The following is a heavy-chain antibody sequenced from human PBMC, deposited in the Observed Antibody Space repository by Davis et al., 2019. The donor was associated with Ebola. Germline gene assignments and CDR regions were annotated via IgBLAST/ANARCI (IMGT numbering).Heavy chain of an antibody. Sequence: ASVKVSCKASGYTFTSYGISWVRQAPGQGLEWMGWLSAYTGNTNYAQKLQGRVTMTTDTSTSTAYMELRSLRSDDPAVYYCARDFFAAYSSSWYGNYYYYYGMDVWGKGTTVTVSS. V-gene: IGHV1-18*01. CDR2: LSAYTGNT. CDR1: GYTFTSYG. J-gene: IGHJ6*04. CDR3: ARDFFAAYSSSWYGNYYYYYGMDV. D-gene: IGHD6-13*01.